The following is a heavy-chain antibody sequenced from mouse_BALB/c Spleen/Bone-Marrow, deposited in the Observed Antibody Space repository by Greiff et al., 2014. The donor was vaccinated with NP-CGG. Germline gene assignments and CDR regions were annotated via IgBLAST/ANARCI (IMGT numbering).Heavy chain of an antibody. CDR1: GFNIKDPY. CDR3: APYYYCRWFNY. CDR2: IDPANGNT. V-gene: IGHV14-3*02. Sequence: SVKLSCTASGFNIKDPYMHWVKQRPEQGLEWIGRIDPANGNTKYDPKFQGKATITGDTSYNKGYLQLSRLTSEDTAVYYCAPYYYCRWFNYWGQGTLVTVSA. J-gene: IGHJ3*01. D-gene: IGHD1-1*01.